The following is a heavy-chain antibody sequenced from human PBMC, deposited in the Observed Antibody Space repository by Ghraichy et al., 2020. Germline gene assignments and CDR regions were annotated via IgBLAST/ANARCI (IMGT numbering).Heavy chain of an antibody. Sequence: GSLRLSCAASGFTFSSYSMNWVRQAPGKGLEWVSYIIDRSRIHYADSVKGRFTISRDNVRKSLYLQMKSLRDEDTAVYYCATGSSTTDAFDTWGQGTMVTVSS. J-gene: IGHJ3*02. V-gene: IGHV3-48*02. CDR1: GFTFSSYS. CDR3: ATGSSTTDAFDT. D-gene: IGHD1-14*01. CDR2: IIDRSRI.